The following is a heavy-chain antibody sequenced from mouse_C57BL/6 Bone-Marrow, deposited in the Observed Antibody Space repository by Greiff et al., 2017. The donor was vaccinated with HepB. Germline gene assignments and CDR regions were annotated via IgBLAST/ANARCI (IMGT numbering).Heavy chain of an antibody. CDR1: GYTFTGYW. J-gene: IGHJ2*01. CDR2: IYPGSGST. D-gene: IGHD3-3*01. V-gene: IGHV1-55*01. Sequence: QVQLQQPGAELVKPGASVKLSCKASGYTFTGYWITWVKQRPGQGLEWIGNIYPGSGSTNYNEKFKGKATLPVDTSSSTAYMQLSSLTSEDSAVFYCARRDVGYWGQGTTLTVSS. CDR3: ARRDVGY.